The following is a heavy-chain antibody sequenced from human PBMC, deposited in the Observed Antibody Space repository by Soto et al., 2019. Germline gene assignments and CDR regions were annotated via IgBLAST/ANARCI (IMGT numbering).Heavy chain of an antibody. J-gene: IGHJ4*02. Sequence: QVQLVQSGAEVKKPGASVKVSCTASGYTFTHYAIHWVRQAPGQRLEWMGWINAGNGNTRYSQNFQGRITISRDTSATTVYMDLTSLRSEDTAVYYCARGGAKNYLYFDNWGQGTLVTVSS. CDR1: GYTFTHYA. V-gene: IGHV1-3*01. CDR3: ARGGAKNYLYFDN. CDR2: INAGNGNT. D-gene: IGHD1-7*01.